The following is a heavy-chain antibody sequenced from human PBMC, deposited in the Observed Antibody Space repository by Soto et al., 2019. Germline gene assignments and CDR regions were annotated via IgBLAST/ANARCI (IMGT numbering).Heavy chain of an antibody. Sequence: EVQLVESGGALVQPGGSLRLSCAASGFRFSIYSMNWVRQAPGKGLEWSAYITSDTKTIKYGDSVKGRFTISRDNDKNSVYKYINCPSDAITGVCYCEGAVYGYFDYGG. D-gene: IGHD2-8*01. CDR2: ITSDTKTI. CDR3: EGAVYGYFDY. CDR1: GFRFSIYS. J-gene: IGHJ4*03. V-gene: IGHV3-48*02.